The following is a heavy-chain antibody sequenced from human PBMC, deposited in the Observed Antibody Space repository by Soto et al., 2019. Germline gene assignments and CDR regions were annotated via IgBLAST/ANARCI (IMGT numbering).Heavy chain of an antibody. Sequence: PGGSLRLSCAASGFTFSSYAMSWVRQAPGKGLEWVSAISSSSSYTNYADSVKGRFTISRDNAKNSLYLQMNSLRAEDTAVYYCARDPRFGVVYWGQGTLVTVSS. V-gene: IGHV3-21*01. CDR1: GFTFSSYA. D-gene: IGHD3-3*01. CDR2: ISSSSSYT. CDR3: ARDPRFGVVY. J-gene: IGHJ4*02.